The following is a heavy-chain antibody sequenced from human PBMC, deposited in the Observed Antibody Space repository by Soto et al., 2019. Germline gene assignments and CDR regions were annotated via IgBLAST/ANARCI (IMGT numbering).Heavy chain of an antibody. Sequence: GGSLRLSCAASGFTFSSYSMNWVRQAPGKGLEWVSYISSSSSTIYYADSVKGRFTISRDNAKNSLYLQMNSLRDEDTAVYYCARARVEMAIRSDYYYGMDVWGQGTTVTVSS. V-gene: IGHV3-48*02. D-gene: IGHD2-21*01. J-gene: IGHJ6*02. CDR3: ARARVEMAIRSDYYYGMDV. CDR2: ISSSSSTI. CDR1: GFTFSSYS.